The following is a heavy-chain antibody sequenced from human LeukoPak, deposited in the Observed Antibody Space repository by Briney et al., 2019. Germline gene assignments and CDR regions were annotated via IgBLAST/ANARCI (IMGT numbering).Heavy chain of an antibody. D-gene: IGHD6-19*01. J-gene: IGHJ4*02. CDR2: ISGSFGST. V-gene: IGHV3-23*01. CDR3: AKDRGSIAVAGIDY. CDR1: GFTFSNYA. Sequence: GGSLRLSCVASGFTFSNYAMNWVRQAPGKGLEWVSAISGSFGSTYYADSVKGRFTISRDNSKNTLYLQMNSLRAEDTAAYYCAKDRGSIAVAGIDYWGQGTLVTVSS.